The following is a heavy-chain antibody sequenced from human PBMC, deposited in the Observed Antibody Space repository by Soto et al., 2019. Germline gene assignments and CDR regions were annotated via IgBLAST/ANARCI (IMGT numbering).Heavy chain of an antibody. Sequence: QVQLQESGPGLVKPSQTLSLTCTVSGGSNSSGDYYWSWIRQPPGKGLEWIGYIYYSGSTYYNPSLKSRVTISVDTSKNQFSLKLSSVTAADTAVYYCARGTAMVPPHWYFDLWGRGTLVTVSS. CDR1: GGSNSSGDYY. CDR2: IYYSGST. CDR3: ARGTAMVPPHWYFDL. D-gene: IGHD5-18*01. V-gene: IGHV4-30-4*01. J-gene: IGHJ2*01.